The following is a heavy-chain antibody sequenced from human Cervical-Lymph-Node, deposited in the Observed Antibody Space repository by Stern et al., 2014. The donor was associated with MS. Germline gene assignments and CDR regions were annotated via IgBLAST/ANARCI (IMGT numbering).Heavy chain of an antibody. CDR3: ASLKDSGSYYYYYGMDV. J-gene: IGHJ6*02. Sequence: VHLVESGAEVKKPGSSVKVSCKASGGTFSSYAISWGRQAPGQGLEWMGRIIPILGIANYAQKFQGRVTITADKSTSTAYMELSSLRSEDTAVYYCASLKDSGSYYYYYGMDVWGQGTTVTVSS. CDR2: IIPILGIA. V-gene: IGHV1-69*09. CDR1: GGTFSSYA. D-gene: IGHD1-26*01.